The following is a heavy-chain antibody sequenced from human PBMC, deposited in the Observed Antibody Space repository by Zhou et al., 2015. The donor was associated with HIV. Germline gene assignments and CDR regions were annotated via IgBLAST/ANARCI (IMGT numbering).Heavy chain of an antibody. CDR3: ARTRNDWDAFDI. CDR1: GFTFSTYA. Sequence: QVQLVDSGGGLVKPGGSLRLSCAASGFTFSTYAMSWVRQTPRKGLQWVSGLSGGGDTKYYADSLKGRFTISXDNAKNSLYLQMNSLRAEDTAVYYCARTRNDWDAFDIWGQGQWSRLF. CDR2: LSGGGDTK. V-gene: IGHV3-11*04. J-gene: IGHJ3*02. D-gene: IGHD1-1*01.